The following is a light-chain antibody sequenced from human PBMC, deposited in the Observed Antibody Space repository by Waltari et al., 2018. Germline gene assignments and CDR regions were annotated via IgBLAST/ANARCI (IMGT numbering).Light chain of an antibody. Sequence: QSALTQPASVSGSPGQSITISCSGTSADIGRYNLVAWYQQLPGNAPKLVIYEVTERPSELSNRFAGSKSGNPASLTISGLQAEDEADYYCSSFESSRTWVFGGGTKLTVL. CDR3: SSFESSRTWV. CDR2: EVT. J-gene: IGLJ3*02. CDR1: SADIGRYNL. V-gene: IGLV2-23*02.